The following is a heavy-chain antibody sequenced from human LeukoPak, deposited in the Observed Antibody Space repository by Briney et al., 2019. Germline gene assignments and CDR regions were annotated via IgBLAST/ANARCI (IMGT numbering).Heavy chain of an antibody. Sequence: GECLRLECEASGLALSGYPVSWLRKAPGKGLEWVSAISGSGGCTYYADSVKGRFTISRDNSKNTLYLQMNSLRAEDTAVYYCAKDSLYYDILTARDYYYYYGMDVWGQGTTVTVSS. V-gene: IGHV3-23*01. D-gene: IGHD3-9*01. CDR3: AKDSLYYDILTARDYYYYYGMDV. CDR1: GLALSGYP. CDR2: ISGSGGCT. J-gene: IGHJ6*02.